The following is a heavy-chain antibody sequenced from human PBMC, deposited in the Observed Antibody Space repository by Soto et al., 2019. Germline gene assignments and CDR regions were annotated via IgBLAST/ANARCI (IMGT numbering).Heavy chain of an antibody. Sequence: QVQLQESGPGLVKPSQTLSLTCTVSGGSINSGGYYWSWIRQHPGKGLEWIGYIHYSGSTYYNPSLKSRVTISVDTSRTQFSLKLSSVTAADTAVYYCARDSVWPYGSASSRGQGTLVTVSS. D-gene: IGHD3-10*01. CDR3: ARDSVWPYGSASS. CDR2: IHYSGST. V-gene: IGHV4-31*03. CDR1: GGSINSGGYY. J-gene: IGHJ4*02.